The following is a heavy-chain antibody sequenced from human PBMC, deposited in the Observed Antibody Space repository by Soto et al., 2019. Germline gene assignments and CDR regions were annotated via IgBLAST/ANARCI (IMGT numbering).Heavy chain of an antibody. V-gene: IGHV4-34*01. CDR3: ASLGATLFDY. CDR2: INHSGST. J-gene: IGHJ4*02. CDR1: GGSFSGYY. Sequence: TLSLTCAVYGGSFSGYYWSWIRQPPGKGLEWIGEINHSGSTNYNPSLKSRVTISVDTSKNQFSLKLSSVTAADTAVYYCASLGATLFDYWGQGTLVTVSS. D-gene: IGHD1-26*01.